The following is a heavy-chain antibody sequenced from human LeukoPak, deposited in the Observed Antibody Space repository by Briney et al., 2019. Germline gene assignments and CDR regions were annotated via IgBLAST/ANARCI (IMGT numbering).Heavy chain of an antibody. D-gene: IGHD3-3*01. J-gene: IGHJ4*02. CDR1: GFTFSDYY. CDR3: ARRTRFLEWLHDY. Sequence: PGGSLRLSCAASGFTFSDYYMSWIRQAPGKGLEWVSYISSSGSTIYYADSVKGRFTISRDNAKNSLYLQMNSLRAEDTAVYYCARRTRFLEWLHDYWGQGTLVTVSS. V-gene: IGHV3-11*04. CDR2: ISSSGSTI.